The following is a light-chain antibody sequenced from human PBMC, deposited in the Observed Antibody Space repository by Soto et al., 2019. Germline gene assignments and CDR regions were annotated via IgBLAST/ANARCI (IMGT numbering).Light chain of an antibody. V-gene: IGKV1-8*01. CDR2: DAS. CDR3: QQFYNYPRT. J-gene: IGKJ1*01. Sequence: AIRMTQSPSSFSASTGDRVSITCRATQDIGTYLAWYQQIPGKAPKLLIYDASTLQTGVPSRFSGSGSGTDFTLTISYLQSEDFGTYCCQQFYNYPRTFGQGTKVEIK. CDR1: QDIGTY.